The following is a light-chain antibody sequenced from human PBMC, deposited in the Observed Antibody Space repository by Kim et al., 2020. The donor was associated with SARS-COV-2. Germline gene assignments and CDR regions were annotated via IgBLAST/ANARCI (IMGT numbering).Light chain of an antibody. Sequence: SASRVARVTITCRASQTISTNLNWYQQKSGKAPKLLIYAASSLEGGVPSRFSGSGSGTDFTLTISSLQPEDSATYYCQQSNSTPLTFGGGTRVEI. CDR3: QQSNSTPLT. CDR1: QTISTN. J-gene: IGKJ4*01. CDR2: AAS. V-gene: IGKV1-39*01.